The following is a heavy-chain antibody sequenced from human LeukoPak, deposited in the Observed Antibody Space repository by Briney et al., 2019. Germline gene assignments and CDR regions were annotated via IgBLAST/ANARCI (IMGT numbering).Heavy chain of an antibody. V-gene: IGHV3-74*01. CDR3: ATLQGGNPAH. Sequence: GGSLRLSCAASGLTFSSDWLHWVRQAPGKGLVWVSRITNDGSSTTYADSLKGRFTISRDNAKNMLYLQVNSLRAEDTAVYYCATLQGGNPAHWGQGTLVTVSS. CDR2: ITNDGSST. D-gene: IGHD1-14*01. CDR1: GLTFSSDW. J-gene: IGHJ4*02.